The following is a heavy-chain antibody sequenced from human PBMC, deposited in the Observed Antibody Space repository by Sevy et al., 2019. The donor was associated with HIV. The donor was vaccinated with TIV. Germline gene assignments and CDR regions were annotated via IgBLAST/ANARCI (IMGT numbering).Heavy chain of an antibody. D-gene: IGHD3-10*01. J-gene: IGHJ4*02. V-gene: IGHV3-21*01. CDR3: ARGDYYGSLYYFDY. CDR1: GFIFSNYF. Sequence: GGSLRLSCAASGFIFSNYFINWVSQAPGKGLEWVSSISSGSSYIFYADSVKGRFTISRDNAKNSLYLHMNSLRAEDTAVYYCARGDYYGSLYYFDYWGPGTLVTVSS. CDR2: ISSGSSYI.